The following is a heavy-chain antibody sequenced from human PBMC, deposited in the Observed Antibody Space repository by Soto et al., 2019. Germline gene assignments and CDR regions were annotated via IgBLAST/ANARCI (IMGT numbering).Heavy chain of an antibody. CDR3: ARDIGIVGALMGAFDI. CDR2: INHSGST. D-gene: IGHD1-26*01. CDR1: GGPFSGYY. V-gene: IGHV4-34*01. J-gene: IGHJ3*02. Sequence: PSETLSLTCAVYGGPFSGYYWSWIRQPPGKGLEWIGEINHSGSTNYNPSLKSRVTISVDTSKNQFSLKLSSVTAADTAVYYCARDIGIVGALMGAFDIWGQGTMVTVSS.